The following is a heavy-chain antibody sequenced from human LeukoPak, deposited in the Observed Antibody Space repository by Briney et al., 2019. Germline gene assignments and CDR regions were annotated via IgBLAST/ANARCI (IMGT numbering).Heavy chain of an antibody. J-gene: IGHJ5*02. CDR2: IGSNGGNT. V-gene: IGHV3-64*04. Sequence: AGGSLRLSCSASGFTFSSYAMHCVRQAPGKGLEYVSAIGSNGGNTYYADSVKGRFTISRDNAKNSLYLQMNSLRAEDTAVYYCARGFSSGSSRSWFDPWGQGTLVTVSS. CDR1: GFTFSSYA. D-gene: IGHD6-19*01. CDR3: ARGFSSGSSRSWFDP.